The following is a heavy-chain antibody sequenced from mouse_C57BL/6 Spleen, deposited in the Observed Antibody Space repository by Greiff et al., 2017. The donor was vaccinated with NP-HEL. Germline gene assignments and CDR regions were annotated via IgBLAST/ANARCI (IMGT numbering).Heavy chain of an antibody. V-gene: IGHV5-6*01. CDR1: GFTFSSYG. D-gene: IGHD1-1*01. CDR2: ISSGGSYT. J-gene: IGHJ1*03. Sequence: EVQLVESGGDLVKPGGSLKLSCAASGFTFSSYGMSWVRQTPDKRLEWVATISSGGSYTYYPDSVKGRFTISRDNAKNTLYLQMSSLKTEDTAMYYCARPIITTVVATPHWYFDVWGTGTTVTVSS. CDR3: ARPIITTVVATPHWYFDV.